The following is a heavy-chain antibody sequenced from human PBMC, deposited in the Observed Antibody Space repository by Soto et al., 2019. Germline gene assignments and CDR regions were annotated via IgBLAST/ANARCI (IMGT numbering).Heavy chain of an antibody. CDR1: GYTFSSYG. CDR3: ARRTLGSAIGIGDY. CDR2: ITADNGDT. V-gene: IGHV1-18*01. J-gene: IGHJ4*02. Sequence: QIQLVQSGAEVKKPGASVKVSCRASGYTFSSYGITWVRQAPGQGLEWMGWITADNGDTKFAQKLQGRVSMTIDTPTSIAYMELRNLTCDDTALYYSARRTLGSAIGIGDYWGQGTLVTVSS. D-gene: IGHD7-27*01.